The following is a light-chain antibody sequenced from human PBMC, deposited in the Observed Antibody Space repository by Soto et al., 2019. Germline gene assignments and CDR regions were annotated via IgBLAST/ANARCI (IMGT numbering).Light chain of an antibody. V-gene: IGKV1-12*01. CDR1: QGISNW. Sequence: DIQMTQSPSSLSAPVGDRVTITCRASQGISNWLAWYQQQPGKAPKLLIYGASSLQSGVPSRFSGGGSGTHFTLIISSLQPEDFATYYCQQTNTFLPLTFGGGTKVEI. J-gene: IGKJ4*01. CDR2: GAS. CDR3: QQTNTFLPLT.